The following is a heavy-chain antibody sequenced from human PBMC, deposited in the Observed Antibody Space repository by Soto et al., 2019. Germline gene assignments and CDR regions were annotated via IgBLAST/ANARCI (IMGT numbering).Heavy chain of an antibody. Sequence: GGSLRLSCAASGFTFSSYWMSWVRQAPGKGLEWVANIKQDGSEKYYVDSVKGRFTISRDNAKNSLYLQMNSLRAEDTAVYYCAREGGADILTGYAYYYYMDVWGKGTTVTVSS. CDR2: IKQDGSEK. D-gene: IGHD3-9*01. CDR3: AREGGADILTGYAYYYYMDV. V-gene: IGHV3-7*01. J-gene: IGHJ6*03. CDR1: GFTFSSYW.